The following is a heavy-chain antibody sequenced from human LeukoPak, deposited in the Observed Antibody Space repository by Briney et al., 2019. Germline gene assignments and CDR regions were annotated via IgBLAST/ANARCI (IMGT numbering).Heavy chain of an antibody. J-gene: IGHJ6*04. CDR1: GLTFSSYA. CDR3: ARTPDV. Sequence: PGRSLRLSCAASGLTFSSYAMHWVRQAPGKGLEWVAFMSYDVSNKNYADSVKGRFTISRDNSKNTLFLQMNSLRVEDTAVYYCARTPDVWGKGTAVTVSS. CDR2: MSYDVSNK. V-gene: IGHV3-30*04.